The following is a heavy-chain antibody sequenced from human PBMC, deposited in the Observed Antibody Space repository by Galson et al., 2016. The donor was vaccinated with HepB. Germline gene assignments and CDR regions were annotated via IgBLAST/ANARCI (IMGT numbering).Heavy chain of an antibody. CDR1: GFTFSSHG. V-gene: IGHV3-33*01. Sequence: SLRLSCAASGFTFSSHGMHWVRQAPGKAMEWVALISFDGKNTFYADSVKGRFTVSRDNAKNTLYLQISSLRAEDTAVYYCASSGYSSSWYDYWGQGTLVTVSS. CDR2: ISFDGKNT. CDR3: ASSGYSSSWYDY. J-gene: IGHJ4*02. D-gene: IGHD6-13*01.